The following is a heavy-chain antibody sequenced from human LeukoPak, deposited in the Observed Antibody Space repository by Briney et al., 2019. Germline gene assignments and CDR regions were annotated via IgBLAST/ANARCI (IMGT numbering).Heavy chain of an antibody. J-gene: IGHJ4*02. CDR3: ATEHIVVVTAIEIDY. CDR2: IIPILGIA. Sequence: ASVKVSCKASGGTFSSYAISWVRQAPGQGLEWMGRIIPILGIANYAQKFQGRVTITADKSTSTAYMELSRLRSDDTAVYYCATEHIVVVTAIEIDYWGQGTLVTVSS. D-gene: IGHD2-21*02. CDR1: GGTFSSYA. V-gene: IGHV1-69*04.